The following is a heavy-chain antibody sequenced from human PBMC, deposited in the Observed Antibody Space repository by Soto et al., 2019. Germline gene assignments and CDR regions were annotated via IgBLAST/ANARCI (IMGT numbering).Heavy chain of an antibody. CDR2: IYYSGST. D-gene: IGHD3-9*01. Sequence: PSETLSLTCTVSGGSISSSSYYWGWIRQPPGKGLEWIGSIYYSGSTYYNPSLKSRVTISVDTSKNQFSLKLSSVTAADTAVYYCARLIVDYDILTGYSLDYWGQGTLVTVS. CDR3: ARLIVDYDILTGYSLDY. V-gene: IGHV4-39*01. J-gene: IGHJ4*02. CDR1: GGSISSSSYY.